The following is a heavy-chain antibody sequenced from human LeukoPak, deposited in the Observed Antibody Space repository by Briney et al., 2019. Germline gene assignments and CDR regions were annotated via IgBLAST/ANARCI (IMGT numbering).Heavy chain of an antibody. J-gene: IGHJ4*02. Sequence: PSETLSLTCTVSGGSISSYYWSWIRQPPGKGLEWIGYIYYSGSTNYNPSLKSRVTISVDTSKNQFSLKLSSVTAADTAVYYRARESYYYGSGRTLFDYWGQGTLVTVSS. CDR2: IYYSGST. CDR1: GGSISSYY. CDR3: ARESYYYGSGRTLFDY. V-gene: IGHV4-59*01. D-gene: IGHD3-10*01.